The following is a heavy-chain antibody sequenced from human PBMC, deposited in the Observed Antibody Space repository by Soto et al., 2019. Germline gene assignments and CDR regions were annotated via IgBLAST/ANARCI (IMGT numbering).Heavy chain of an antibody. CDR3: ARESEDLTSNFDY. V-gene: IGHV3-21*06. J-gene: IGHJ4*02. CDR1: GFTFTRYS. Sequence: PGGSLRLSCAASGFTFTRYSMNWVRQAPGKGLEWVSSISSTTNYIYYGDSMKGRFTISRDNTKNSLYMEMNSLRAEDTAVYYCARESEDLTSNFDYWGQGTLVTVSS. CDR2: ISSTTNYI.